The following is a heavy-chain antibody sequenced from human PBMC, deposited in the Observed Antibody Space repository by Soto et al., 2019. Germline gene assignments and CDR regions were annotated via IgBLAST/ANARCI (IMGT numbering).Heavy chain of an antibody. V-gene: IGHV4-39*01. CDR2: IYYSGST. J-gene: IGHJ4*02. Sequence: PSETLSLTCTVSGGSISSSSYYWGWIRQPPGKGLEWIGSIYYSGSTYYNPSLKSRVTISVDTSKNQFSLKLSSVTAADTAVYYCARGGAGSRSYYGYWGQGTPVTVSS. D-gene: IGHD3-10*01. CDR3: ARGGAGSRSYYGY. CDR1: GGSISSSSYY.